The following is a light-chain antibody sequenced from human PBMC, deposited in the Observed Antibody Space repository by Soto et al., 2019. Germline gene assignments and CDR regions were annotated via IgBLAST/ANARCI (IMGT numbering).Light chain of an antibody. V-gene: IGKV1D-12*01. J-gene: IGKJ5*01. CDR3: QQTKSFPIT. CDR1: QGIGTW. CDR2: GAT. Sequence: DVQVTQSPSFVSASVGDRVTITCRASQGIGTWLAWYQQKPGKAPSLLIYGATDLQSGVPSRFSGSGLGTHFSLTIFSLQPEDFATYYCQQTKSFPITFGQGTRLEI.